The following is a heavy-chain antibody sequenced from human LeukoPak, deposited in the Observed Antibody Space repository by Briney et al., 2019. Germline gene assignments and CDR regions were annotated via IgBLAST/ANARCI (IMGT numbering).Heavy chain of an antibody. D-gene: IGHD1-7*01. CDR3: VAYNWNYPEY. J-gene: IGHJ4*02. CDR1: GFLFRSYF. Sequence: GGSLRLSCAASGFLFRSYFMYWVRQAPGKGLVWVSRINPYGSDTEYADSVKGRFTISRDNAKNTLYMQMNSLREEDTAVYYCVAYNWNYPEYWGQGTLVTVSS. V-gene: IGHV3-74*03. CDR2: INPYGSDT.